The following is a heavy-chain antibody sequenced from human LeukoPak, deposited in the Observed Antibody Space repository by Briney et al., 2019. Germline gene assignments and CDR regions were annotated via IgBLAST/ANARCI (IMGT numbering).Heavy chain of an antibody. CDR3: ARGTSAGGPISPFDF. J-gene: IGHJ4*02. Sequence: GGSLRLSCAASGFTVSLYYMTWVRQAPGKGLEWVSVIYSGGPTYYADSVKGRFSISRDNAKNTVYLQMNSLRAEDTGIYYCARGTSAGGPISPFDFWGQGTVVTVSS. V-gene: IGHV3-53*01. D-gene: IGHD6-13*01. CDR2: IYSGGPT. CDR1: GFTVSLYY.